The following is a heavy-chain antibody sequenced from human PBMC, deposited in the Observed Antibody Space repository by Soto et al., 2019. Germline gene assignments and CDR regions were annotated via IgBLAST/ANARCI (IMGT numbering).Heavy chain of an antibody. CDR1: GFTFSDYY. CDR3: ARAIWSGYYGPDDY. Sequence: GGSLILSCAASGFTFSDYYMSWIRQAPGKGLEWVSYISSSGSTIYYADSVKGRFTISRDNAKNSLYLQMNSLRAEDTAVYYCARAIWSGYYGPDDYWGQGTLVTVSS. V-gene: IGHV3-11*01. J-gene: IGHJ4*02. CDR2: ISSSGSTI. D-gene: IGHD3-3*01.